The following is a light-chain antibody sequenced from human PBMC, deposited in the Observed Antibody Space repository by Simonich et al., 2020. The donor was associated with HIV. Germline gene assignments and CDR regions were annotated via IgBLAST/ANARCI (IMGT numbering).Light chain of an antibody. J-gene: IGKJ1*01. V-gene: IGKV1-NL1*01. CDR1: QGISNS. Sequence: DIQMTQSPSSPSASVGDRVTITCRASQGISNSLAWFQQKPGKAPQLLLYAASRLESGVPSTFSGSGSGTDYTLTISSLQPEDFATYFCQQYYSTPWTFGQGTKLEIK. CDR3: QQYYSTPWT. CDR2: AAS.